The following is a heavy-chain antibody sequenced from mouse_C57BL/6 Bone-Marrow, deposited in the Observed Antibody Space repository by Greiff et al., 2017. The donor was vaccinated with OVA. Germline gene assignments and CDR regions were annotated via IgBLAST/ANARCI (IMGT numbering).Heavy chain of an antibody. J-gene: IGHJ4*01. CDR1: GYTFTSYW. CDR2: IHPSDSDT. V-gene: IGHV1-74*01. D-gene: IGHD2-5*01. CDR3: AARSYYSKNLWAMDY. Sequence: QVQLKQPGAELVKPGASVKVSCKASGYTFTSYWMHWVKQRPGQGLEWIGRIHPSDSDTNYNQKFKGKATLTVDKSSSTAYMQLSSLTSEDSAVYYCAARSYYSKNLWAMDYWGQGTSVTVSS.